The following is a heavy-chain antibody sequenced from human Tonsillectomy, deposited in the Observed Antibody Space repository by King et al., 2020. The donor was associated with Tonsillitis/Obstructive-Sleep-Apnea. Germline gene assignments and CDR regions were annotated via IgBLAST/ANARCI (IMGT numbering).Heavy chain of an antibody. V-gene: IGHV5-51*03. CDR3: ATRPLPSMTGPFDY. Sequence: QLVQSGAEVKKPGESLKISCKASGYSFTSYWIGWVRQMPGKGLEWMGIIYPGDSDTKYSPSFEGQVTISVDKSISTAYLHWSSLKASDTAMYYCATRPLPSMTGPFDYWGQGTLVTVSS. D-gene: IGHD3-9*01. CDR2: IYPGDSDT. CDR1: GYSFTSYW. J-gene: IGHJ4*02.